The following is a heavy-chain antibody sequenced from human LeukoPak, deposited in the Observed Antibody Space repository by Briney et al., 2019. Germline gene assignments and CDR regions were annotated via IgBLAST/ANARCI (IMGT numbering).Heavy chain of an antibody. CDR1: GYSFTTYW. J-gene: IGHJ3*02. V-gene: IGHV5-51*01. D-gene: IGHD3-22*01. CDR3: ARQPIGGYYDSSGYPTDAFDI. Sequence: GESLKISCKGSGYSFTTYWIAWVRQMPGKGLEWMGIIYPGYSDTRYSPSFQGQVTISADKSISTAYLQWSSLKASDTAMYYCARQPIGGYYDSSGYPTDAFDIWGQGTMVTVSS. CDR2: IYPGYSDT.